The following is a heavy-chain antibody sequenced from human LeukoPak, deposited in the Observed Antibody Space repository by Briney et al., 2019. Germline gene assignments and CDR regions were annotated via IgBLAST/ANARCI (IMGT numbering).Heavy chain of an antibody. J-gene: IGHJ5*02. CDR2: MYYSGDT. CDR1: GGSIRTSGYY. V-gene: IGHV4-39*07. Sequence: SETLSLTCTVSGGSIRTSGYYWGWIRQPPGKGLEWIGSMYYSGDTHYNPSLRRRVTISVDTSKNQFSLKLSSVTAADTAVYYCARRPYCSGGSCYRRVNWFDPWGQGTLVTVSS. CDR3: ARRPYCSGGSCYRRVNWFDP. D-gene: IGHD2-15*01.